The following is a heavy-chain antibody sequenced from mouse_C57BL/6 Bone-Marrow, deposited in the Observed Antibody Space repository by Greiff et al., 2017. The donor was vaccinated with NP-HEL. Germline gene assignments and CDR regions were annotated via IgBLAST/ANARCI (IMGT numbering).Heavy chain of an antibody. V-gene: IGHV5-4*03. CDR2: ISDGGSYT. D-gene: IGHD1-1*01. CDR1: GFTFSSYA. CDR3: ARGPPYYGSSYWYFDV. Sequence: EVNLVESGGGLVKPGGSLKLSCAASGFTFSSYAMSWVRQTPEKRLEWVATISDGGSYTYYPDNVKGRFTISRDNAKNNLYLQMSHLKSEDTAMYYCARGPPYYGSSYWYFDVWGTGTTVTVSS. J-gene: IGHJ1*03.